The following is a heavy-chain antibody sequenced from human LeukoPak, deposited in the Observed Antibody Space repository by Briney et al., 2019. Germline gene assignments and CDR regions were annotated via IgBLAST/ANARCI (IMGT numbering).Heavy chain of an antibody. V-gene: IGHV3-30*18. Sequence: GRPLRLSCAASGFTFSSYGMHWVRQAPGKGLEWVAVISYDGSNKYYADSVKGRFTISRGNSKNTLYLQMNSLRAEDTAVYYCAKEDGIMALDYWGQGTLVTVSS. CDR2: ISYDGSNK. CDR3: AKEDGIMALDY. CDR1: GFTFSSYG. J-gene: IGHJ4*02. D-gene: IGHD2-8*01.